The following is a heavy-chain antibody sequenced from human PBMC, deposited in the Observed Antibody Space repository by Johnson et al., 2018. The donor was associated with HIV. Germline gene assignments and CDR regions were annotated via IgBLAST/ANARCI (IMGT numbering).Heavy chain of an antibody. CDR2: ISYDGSNK. V-gene: IGHV3-30*19. CDR3: ARDLGVATAKVNAFDI. D-gene: IGHD5-12*01. J-gene: IGHJ3*02. Sequence: QVQLVESGGGVVQPGGSLRLSCVASGFTFSNYGMHWVRQAPGKGLEWVAVISYDGSNKYYADSVKGRFTISRDNSKNTLYLQMNSLRAEDTAVYYCARDLGVATAKVNAFDIWGQGTMVTVSS. CDR1: GFTFSNYG.